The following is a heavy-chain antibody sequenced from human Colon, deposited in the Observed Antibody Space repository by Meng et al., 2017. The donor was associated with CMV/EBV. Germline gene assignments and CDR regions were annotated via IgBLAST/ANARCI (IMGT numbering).Heavy chain of an antibody. CDR1: GYTFTGYY. Sequence: ASVKVSCKASGYTFTGYYMHWVRQAPGQGLEWMGWINPNSGGTNSAPKFQGRITLTTDTSTSTAYMDLRSLTSDDTAVYYCVRSLNDASGQFRDYWGQGTRVTVSS. D-gene: IGHD3-3*01. V-gene: IGHV1-2*02. CDR2: INPNSGGT. CDR3: VRSLNDASGQFRDY. J-gene: IGHJ4*02.